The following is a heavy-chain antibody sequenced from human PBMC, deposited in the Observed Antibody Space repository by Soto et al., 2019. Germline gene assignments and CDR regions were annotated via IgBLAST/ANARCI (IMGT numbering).Heavy chain of an antibody. CDR3: VLWPPNYLVY. Sequence: PGGSLRLSCAASGFTFSSYGMHWVRQAPGKGLEWVAVISYDGSNKYYADSVKGRFTISRDNSKNTLYLQMNSLRAEDTAVYYCVLWPPNYLVYWGPGTLGTLSS. J-gene: IGHJ4*02. CDR2: ISYDGSNK. D-gene: IGHD3-10*01. V-gene: IGHV3-30*03. CDR1: GFTFSSYG.